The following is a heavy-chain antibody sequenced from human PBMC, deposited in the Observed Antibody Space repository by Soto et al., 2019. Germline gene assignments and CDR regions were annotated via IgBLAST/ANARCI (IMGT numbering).Heavy chain of an antibody. Sequence: SETLSLTCTVSGGSISSYYWSWIRQPPGKGLEWIGYIYYSGSTNYNPSLKSRVTISVDTSKNHFSLKLSSVTAADTAVYHCARLEARYSHGFRNYGMDVWGQGTTVTVSS. CDR2: IYYSGST. J-gene: IGHJ6*02. CDR3: ARLEARYSHGFRNYGMDV. D-gene: IGHD5-18*01. CDR1: GGSISSYY. V-gene: IGHV4-59*01.